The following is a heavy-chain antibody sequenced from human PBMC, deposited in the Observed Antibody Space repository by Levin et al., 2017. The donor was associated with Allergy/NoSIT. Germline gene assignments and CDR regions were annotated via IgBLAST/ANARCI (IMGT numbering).Heavy chain of an antibody. CDR3: ATTSSSWYPAYYGMDV. Sequence: GESLKISCKGSGYSFTSYWIGWVRQMPGKGLEWMGLIYPGDSDTRYSPSFQGQVTISADKSIDPYYLQCSSLKASDTAMYYCATTSSSWYPAYYGMDVWGQGTTVTVSS. CDR1: GYSFTSYW. J-gene: IGHJ6*02. CDR2: IYPGDSDT. D-gene: IGHD6-13*01. V-gene: IGHV5-51*01.